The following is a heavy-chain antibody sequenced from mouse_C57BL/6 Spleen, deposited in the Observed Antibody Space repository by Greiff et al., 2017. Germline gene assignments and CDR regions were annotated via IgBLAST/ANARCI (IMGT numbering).Heavy chain of an antibody. V-gene: IGHV1-69*01. J-gene: IGHJ1*03. CDR1: GYTFTSYW. CDR2: IDPSDSYT. Sequence: QVQLQQPGAELVMPGASVKLSCKASGYTFTSYWMHWVKQRPGQGLEWIGEIDPSDSYTNYNQKFKGKSTLTVDKSSSTAYMQLSSLTSEDSAVYYCARRRGYGYFDVWGTGTTVTVSS. CDR3: ARRRGYGYFDV.